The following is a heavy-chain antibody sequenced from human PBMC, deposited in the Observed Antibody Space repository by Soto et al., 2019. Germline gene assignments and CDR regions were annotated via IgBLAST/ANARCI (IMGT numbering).Heavy chain of an antibody. J-gene: IGHJ6*02. CDR3: ARETYYDFWSGPYYGMDV. D-gene: IGHD3-3*01. CDR1: GLTFSDYY. Sequence: GGSLRLSCAASGLTFSDYYMSWIRQAPGKGLEWVSYITSSGSYTKYADSVKGRFTISRDNAKNSLYLQMNSLRAEDTAVYYCARETYYDFWSGPYYGMDVWGQGTTVTVSS. V-gene: IGHV3-11*06. CDR2: ITSSGSYT.